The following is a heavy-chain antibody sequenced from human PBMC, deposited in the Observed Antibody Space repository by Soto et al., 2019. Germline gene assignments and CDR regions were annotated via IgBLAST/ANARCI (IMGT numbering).Heavy chain of an antibody. CDR3: ARGAYYYDSSGYSGAFDI. CDR2: ISYDGSNK. CDR1: GFTFSAYA. V-gene: IGHV3-30-3*01. J-gene: IGHJ3*02. D-gene: IGHD3-22*01. Sequence: QVQLVEPGGGVVQPGRSLRLSCAASGFTFSAYAMHWVRQAPGKGLEWVALISYDGSNKYYADSVKGRFTISRDNSKNTLYLQMNSLRAEDTAVYYCARGAYYYDSSGYSGAFDIWGQGTMVTVSS.